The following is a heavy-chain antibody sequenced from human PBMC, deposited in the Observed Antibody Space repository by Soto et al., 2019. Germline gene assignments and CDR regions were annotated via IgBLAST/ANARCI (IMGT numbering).Heavy chain of an antibody. V-gene: IGHV3-30*18. D-gene: IGHD3-10*01. CDR1: GFTLSSYG. Sequence: SLRLSCAASGFTLSSYGMHWVRQAPGKGLEWVAVISYDGTNKYYADSVKGRFTISRDNSKNTLYLQMNSLRAEDTAVYYCAKDVWITMVRGSPDYWGQGTLVTVSS. CDR3: AKDVWITMVRGSPDY. CDR2: ISYDGTNK. J-gene: IGHJ4*02.